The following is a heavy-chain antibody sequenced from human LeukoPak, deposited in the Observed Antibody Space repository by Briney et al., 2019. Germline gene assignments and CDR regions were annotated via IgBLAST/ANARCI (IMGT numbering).Heavy chain of an antibody. J-gene: IGHJ6*03. CDR1: GRHFRGYY. V-gene: IGHV4-34*01. Sequence: PSDPLSLTCGVYGRHFRGYYWMWIRQPPGKGVEWIGYINHCGSPKYNPPLKSRVTIPVDTSKKQFSLALRSVPGADTAVCYCARGRYDFWSGLAPRWYYYMYVTGKGTTWSPS. CDR2: INHCGSP. CDR3: ARGRYDFWSGLAPRWYYYMYV. D-gene: IGHD3-3*01.